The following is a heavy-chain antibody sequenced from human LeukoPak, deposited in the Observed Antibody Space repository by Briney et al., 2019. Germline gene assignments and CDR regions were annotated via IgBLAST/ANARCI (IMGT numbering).Heavy chain of an antibody. D-gene: IGHD6-13*01. Sequence: SETLSLTCAVYGGSFSGYYWSWIRQHPGKGLEWIGYIYYSGSTYYNPSLKSRVTISVDTSKNQFSLKLSSVTAADTAVYYCARVVAAAAFWFDPWGQGTLVTVSS. CDR2: IYYSGST. J-gene: IGHJ5*02. CDR3: ARVVAAAAFWFDP. V-gene: IGHV4-31*11. CDR1: GGSFSGYY.